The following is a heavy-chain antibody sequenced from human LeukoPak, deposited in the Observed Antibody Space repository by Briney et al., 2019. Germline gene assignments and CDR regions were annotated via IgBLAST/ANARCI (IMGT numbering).Heavy chain of an antibody. Sequence: SETLSLTCTVSGGSISSGGYYWSWIRQHPGKGLEWIGYIYYSGSTNYNPSLKSRVTISVDTSKNQFSLKLSSVTAADTAVYYCARDHTGAGSPNWFDPWGQGTLVTVSS. CDR3: ARDHTGAGSPNWFDP. J-gene: IGHJ5*02. CDR2: IYYSGST. D-gene: IGHD5-18*01. CDR1: GGSISSGGYY. V-gene: IGHV4-61*08.